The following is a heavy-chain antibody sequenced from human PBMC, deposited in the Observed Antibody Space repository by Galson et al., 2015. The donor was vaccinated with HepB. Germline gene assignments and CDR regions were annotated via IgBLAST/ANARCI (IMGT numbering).Heavy chain of an antibody. J-gene: IGHJ6*02. D-gene: IGHD1-26*01. CDR3: AKARGGSSFYGMDV. V-gene: IGHV3-23*01. CDR1: GFTFSGYV. CDR2: ITGGGGDT. Sequence: SLRLSCAASGFTFSGYVMSWARQAPGKGLEWVSCITGGGGDTYYTDSVKGRFTISRDNSQNTLYLQMNGLRAEDTAVYYCAKARGGSSFYGMDVWGQGTTVTVSS.